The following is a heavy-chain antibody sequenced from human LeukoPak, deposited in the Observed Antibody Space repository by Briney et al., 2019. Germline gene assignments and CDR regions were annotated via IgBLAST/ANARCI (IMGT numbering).Heavy chain of an antibody. J-gene: IGHJ4*02. Sequence: PSETLSLTCAVSGGSISSSNWWSRVRQPPGKGPEWIGEIYHSGSTNYNPSLKSRVTISVDTSKNQFSLKLSSVTAADTAVYYCARETPARGSSSWYSDYWGQGTLVTVSS. CDR2: IYHSGST. CDR3: ARETPARGSSSWYSDY. V-gene: IGHV4-4*02. CDR1: GGSISSSNW. D-gene: IGHD6-13*01.